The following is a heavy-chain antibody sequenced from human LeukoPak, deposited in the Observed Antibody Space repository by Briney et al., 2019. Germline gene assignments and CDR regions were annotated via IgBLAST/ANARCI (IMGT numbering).Heavy chain of an antibody. D-gene: IGHD3-22*01. CDR1: GGSISSSSYY. Sequence: PSETLSLTCTVSGGSISSSSYYWGWIRQPPGKGLEWIGYIYYSGSTNYNPSLKSRVTISVDTSKNQFSLKLSSVTAADTAVYYCARDSNYDSSGYYPFDIWGQGTMVTVSS. CDR2: IYYSGST. CDR3: ARDSNYDSSGYYPFDI. V-gene: IGHV4-61*01. J-gene: IGHJ3*02.